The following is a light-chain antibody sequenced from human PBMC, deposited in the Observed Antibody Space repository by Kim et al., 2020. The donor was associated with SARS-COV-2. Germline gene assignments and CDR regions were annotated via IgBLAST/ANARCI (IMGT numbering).Light chain of an antibody. J-gene: IGKJ4*02. CDR1: QSVLYSSKNKNY. V-gene: IGKV4-1*01. CDR3: QQYYSTPLT. Sequence: DIVMTQSPDSLAVSLGERATINCKSSQSVLYSSKNKNYLAWYQQKPGQPPKLLIYWASTRESGVPDRFSGSESGTDFTLSISSLQAEDVAVYYCQQYYSTPLTFGGGTKLDIK. CDR2: WAS.